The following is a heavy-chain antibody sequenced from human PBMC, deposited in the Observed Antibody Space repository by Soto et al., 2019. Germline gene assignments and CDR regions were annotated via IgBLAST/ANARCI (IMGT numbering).Heavy chain of an antibody. CDR2: IYYSGST. J-gene: IGHJ4*01. CDR3: ARARHWSSDY. V-gene: IGHV4-59*01. Sequence: KPSETLSLTCTVSGGSISSYYWSWIRQPPGKGLEWIGYIYYSGSTNYNPSLKSRVTISVDTSKNQFSLKLSSVTAADTAVYYCARARHWSSDYWGHGTLVTVSS. CDR1: GGSISSYY. D-gene: IGHD2-8*02.